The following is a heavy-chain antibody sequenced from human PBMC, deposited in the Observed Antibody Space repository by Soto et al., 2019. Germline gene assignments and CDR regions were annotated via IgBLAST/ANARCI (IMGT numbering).Heavy chain of an antibody. CDR1: EFTFSSYG. J-gene: IGHJ4*02. V-gene: IGHV3-30*18. Sequence: GGSPRLSFAASEFTFSSYGMHWVRQAPGKGLEWVAVISYDGSNKYYADSVKGRFTISRDNSKNTLYLQMYSLRAEDTAVYYCAKDRSGYDLYYFDYWGQGTLVTVSS. CDR3: AKDRSGYDLYYFDY. D-gene: IGHD5-12*01. CDR2: ISYDGSNK.